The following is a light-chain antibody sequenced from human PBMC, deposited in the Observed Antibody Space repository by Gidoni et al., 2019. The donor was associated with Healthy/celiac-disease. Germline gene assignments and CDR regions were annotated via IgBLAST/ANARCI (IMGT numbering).Light chain of an antibody. CDR2: AAS. CDR1: QSISSY. V-gene: IGKV1-39*01. CDR3: QQSYSTPPWT. J-gene: IGKJ1*01. Sequence: DIQMTQSPSSLSASVGDRVTINFRASQSISSYLNWYQQKPGKAPKLLIYAASSLQSGVPSRFSGSGSGTDFTLTISSLQPEDFATYYCQQSYSTPPWTFGQGTKVEIK.